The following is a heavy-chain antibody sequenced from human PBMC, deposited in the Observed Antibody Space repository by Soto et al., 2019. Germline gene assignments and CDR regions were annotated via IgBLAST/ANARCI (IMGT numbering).Heavy chain of an antibody. D-gene: IGHD6-13*01. Sequence: GGSLRLSCAASGFTFSSYSMNWVRQAPGKGLEWVSYISSSSSTIYYADSVKGRFTISRDNAKNSLYLQMNSLRDEDTAVYYGAIFKRGYSSSWDDDAFDIWGQGTMVTVSS. CDR3: AIFKRGYSSSWDDDAFDI. CDR1: GFTFSSYS. J-gene: IGHJ3*02. V-gene: IGHV3-48*02. CDR2: ISSSSSTI.